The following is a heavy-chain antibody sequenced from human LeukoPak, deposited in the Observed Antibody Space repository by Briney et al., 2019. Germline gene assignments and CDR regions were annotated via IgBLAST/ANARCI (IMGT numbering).Heavy chain of an antibody. D-gene: IGHD4-17*01. V-gene: IGHV3-23*01. CDR1: GFTFRSNA. J-gene: IGHJ5*02. CDR3: ATNYGDYVNWFDP. CDR2: INANGDST. Sequence: GGSLRLSCVASGFTFRSNAMSWVRQAPGQGPEWVSSINANGDSTWYADSGKGRFTIYRDNFKNTLSLQMNSLRAEDTALYHCATNYGDYVNWFDPWGQGTLVIVSS.